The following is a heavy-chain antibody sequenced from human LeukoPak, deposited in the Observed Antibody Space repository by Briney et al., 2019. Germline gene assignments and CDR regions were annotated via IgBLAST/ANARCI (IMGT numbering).Heavy chain of an antibody. CDR2: IIPIFGTA. V-gene: IGHV1-69*05. D-gene: IGHD2-2*01. CDR1: GGTFSSYA. J-gene: IGHJ6*03. CDR3: ARANQIVVVPAASYMDV. Sequence: SVKVSCKASGGTFSSYAISWVRQAPGQGLEWMGGIIPIFGTANYAQKFQGRVTITTDESTSTAYMELSSLRSEDTAVYYCARANQIVVVPAASYMDVWGQGTTVTVSS.